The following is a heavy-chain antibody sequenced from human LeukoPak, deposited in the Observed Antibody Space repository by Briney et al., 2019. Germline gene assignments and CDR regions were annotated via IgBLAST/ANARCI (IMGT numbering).Heavy chain of an antibody. J-gene: IGHJ5*02. V-gene: IGHV1-18*01. CDR2: ISGYNGDT. CDR1: GYTFTYYG. D-gene: IGHD3-10*01. CDR3: ARPNYPGGSGSYGGTNWFDP. Sequence: ASVKVSCKASGYTFTYYGISWVRQAPGQGLEWMGWISGYNGDTNYAQSLQGRVTMTTDTSTSTAYMELRNLRSDDTAIYYCARPNYPGGSGSYGGTNWFDPRGQGTLVTVSS.